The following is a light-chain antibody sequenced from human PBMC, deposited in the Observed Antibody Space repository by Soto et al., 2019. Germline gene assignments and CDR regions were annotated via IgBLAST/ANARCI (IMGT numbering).Light chain of an antibody. CDR3: QQYYSSPWT. CDR1: QSVFYTSTDKYY. CDR2: WAS. V-gene: IGKV4-1*01. Sequence: IVMTQSPDSLAVSLGERATIKCKSNQSVFYTSTDKYYLAWYQQKPRQPPKLLIYWASTRESGVPDRFSGSGSGTDFSLTISSLQAEDVAVYYCQQYYSSPWTFGQGTKVEIK. J-gene: IGKJ1*01.